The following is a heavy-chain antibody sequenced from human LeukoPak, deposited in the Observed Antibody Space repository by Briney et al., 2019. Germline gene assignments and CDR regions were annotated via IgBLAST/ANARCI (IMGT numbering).Heavy chain of an antibody. CDR1: GFTFGDYA. CDR3: TRRYSGSYSDY. V-gene: IGHV3-49*03. J-gene: IGHJ4*02. Sequence: PGGSLRLSCTACGFTFGDYAMSWFRQAPGKGLEWVGFIRSKAYGGTTEYAASVKGRFTISRDDSKSIAYLQMNSLKTEDTAVYYCTRRYSGSYSDYWGQGTLVTVSS. D-gene: IGHD1-26*01. CDR2: IRSKAYGGTT.